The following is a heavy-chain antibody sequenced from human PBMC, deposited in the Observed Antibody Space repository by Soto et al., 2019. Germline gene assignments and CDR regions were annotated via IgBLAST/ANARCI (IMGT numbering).Heavy chain of an antibody. D-gene: IGHD3-16*01. CDR2: ISPYTGNT. Sequence: QVQLVQSGDEVKKPGASVKVSCKASGYIFVNYGIAWVRQAPRQGLEWMGWISPYTGNTHSASKVQGRLTMTTDTSPSTAYMDLGSLTSDNPAVYYCVMVDNYVTPTPQDVWGQGTTVTFSS. CDR3: VMVDNYVTPTPQDV. J-gene: IGHJ6*02. CDR1: GYIFVNYG. V-gene: IGHV1-18*01.